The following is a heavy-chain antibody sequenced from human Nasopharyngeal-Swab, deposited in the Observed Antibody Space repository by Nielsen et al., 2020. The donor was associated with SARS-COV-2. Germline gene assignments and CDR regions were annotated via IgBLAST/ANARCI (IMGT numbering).Heavy chain of an antibody. CDR2: INSDGSST. V-gene: IGHV3-74*01. J-gene: IGHJ6*02. CDR3: AKDSSDIVVVVAATQVYYYYYGMDV. D-gene: IGHD2-15*01. CDR1: GFTFSSYW. Sequence: GESLKLSCAASGFTFSSYWMHWVRQAPGKGLVWVSRINSDGSSTRYADSVKGRFTISRDNSKNTLYLQMNSLRAEDTAVYYCAKDSSDIVVVVAATQVYYYYYGMDVWGQGTTVTVSS.